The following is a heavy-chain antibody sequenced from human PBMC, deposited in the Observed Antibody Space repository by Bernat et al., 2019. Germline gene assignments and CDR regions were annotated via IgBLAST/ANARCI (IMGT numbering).Heavy chain of an antibody. Sequence: QVQLVESGGGVVQPGRSLRLSCAASGFTFSSYGIHWVRQAPGKGLEWVAVISYDGSNKYYADSVKGRFTISRDNSKNTLYLQMNSLRAEDTAVYYCAREIEQWLVQGLFDYWGQGTLVTVSS. D-gene: IGHD6-19*01. CDR2: ISYDGSNK. CDR1: GFTFSSYG. V-gene: IGHV3-30*19. CDR3: AREIEQWLVQGLFDY. J-gene: IGHJ4*02.